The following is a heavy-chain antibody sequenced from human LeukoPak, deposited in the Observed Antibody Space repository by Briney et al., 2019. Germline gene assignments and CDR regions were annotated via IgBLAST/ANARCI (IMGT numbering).Heavy chain of an antibody. CDR2: INHSGST. D-gene: IGHD3-10*01. J-gene: IGHJ4*02. Sequence: SETLSLTCAVYGGSFSGYYWSWIRQPPGKGLEWIGEINHSGSTNYNPSLKSRVTISVDTSKNQFSLKLSSVTAADTAVYYCARGRGGHWGQGTLVTVSS. CDR1: GGSFSGYY. V-gene: IGHV4-34*01. CDR3: ARGRGGH.